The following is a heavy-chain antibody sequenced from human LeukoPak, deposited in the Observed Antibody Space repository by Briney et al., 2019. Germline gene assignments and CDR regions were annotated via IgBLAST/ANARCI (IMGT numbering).Heavy chain of an antibody. CDR3: ARLGIFGAQQPFDY. CDR1: GYSFTSYW. D-gene: IGHD3-3*01. J-gene: IGHJ4*02. V-gene: IGHV5-51*01. Sequence: GESLKISCKGSGYSFTSYWISWVRQMPGKGLEWLGIIYPGDSDTRYSPPFQVQVTISTDKSISTAYLQWSSLKASDTAMYYCARLGIFGAQQPFDYWGQGTLVTVSS. CDR2: IYPGDSDT.